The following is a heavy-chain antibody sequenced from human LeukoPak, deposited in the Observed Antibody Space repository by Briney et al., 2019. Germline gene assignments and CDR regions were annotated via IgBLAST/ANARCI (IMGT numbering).Heavy chain of an antibody. J-gene: IGHJ4*02. CDR2: ISPDGSKS. V-gene: IGHV3-74*01. CDR1: GLTLSNFW. Sequence: QPGGPLRLSCAASGLTLSNFWMHWVRHVPGKGLAWVSRISPDGSKSRYADFVKGRFIISRDNAKNALYLQMNSLRAEDTAMYYCASQGGYWGQGTLVAVSS. D-gene: IGHD3-16*01. CDR3: ASQGGY.